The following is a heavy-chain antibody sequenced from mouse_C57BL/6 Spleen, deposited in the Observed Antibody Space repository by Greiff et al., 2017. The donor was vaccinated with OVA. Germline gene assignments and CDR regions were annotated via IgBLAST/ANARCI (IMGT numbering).Heavy chain of an antibody. CDR3: ARWLLLWYFDV. CDR1: GYSFTDYN. D-gene: IGHD2-3*01. Sequence: EVKLVESGPELVKPGASVKISCKASGYSFTDYNMNWVKQSNGKSLEWIGVINPNYGTTSYNQKFKGKATLTVDQSSSTAYMQLDSLTSEDSAVYYCARWLLLWYFDVWGTGTTVTVSS. J-gene: IGHJ1*03. V-gene: IGHV1-39*01. CDR2: INPNYGTT.